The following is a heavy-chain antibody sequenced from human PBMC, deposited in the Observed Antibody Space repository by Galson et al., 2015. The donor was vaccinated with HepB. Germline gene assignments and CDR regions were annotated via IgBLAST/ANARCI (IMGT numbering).Heavy chain of an antibody. D-gene: IGHD6-13*01. Sequence: SLRLSCAASGFTFSSYAMHWVRQAPGKGLEYVSAISNNGGSTYYADSVKGRLTISRDNSNNTLFLQMSSLRAEDTAVYYCVKDMAAAGLRYIPEFEYWGQGTLVTVSS. V-gene: IGHV3-64D*06. CDR2: ISNNGGST. CDR1: GFTFSSYA. CDR3: VKDMAAAGLRYIPEFEY. J-gene: IGHJ4*02.